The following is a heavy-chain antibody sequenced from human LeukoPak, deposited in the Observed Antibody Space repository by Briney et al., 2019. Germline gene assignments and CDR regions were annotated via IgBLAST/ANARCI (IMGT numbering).Heavy chain of an antibody. Sequence: GGPLRLSCAASGFTFSSYGMSWVRQAPGKGLEWVSAISGSGGSTYYADSVKGRFTISRDNSKNTLYLQMNSLRAEDTAVYYCARDPNCSGGSCYSGSYWGQGTLVTVSS. CDR3: ARDPNCSGGSCYSGSY. D-gene: IGHD2-15*01. J-gene: IGHJ4*02. CDR1: GFTFSSYG. CDR2: ISGSGGST. V-gene: IGHV3-23*01.